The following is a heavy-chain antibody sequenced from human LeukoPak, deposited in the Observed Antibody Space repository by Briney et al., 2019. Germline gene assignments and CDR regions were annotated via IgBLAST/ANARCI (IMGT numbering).Heavy chain of an antibody. D-gene: IGHD3-10*01. CDR1: GYTFTGYY. CDR3: ARHRGAAALGAFDI. CDR2: INPNSGGT. Sequence: GASVKVSCKASGYTFTGYYMHWVRQAPGQGLEWMGWINPNSGGTNYAQKFQGWVTMTRDTSISTAYMELSRLRSDDTAVYYCARHRGAAALGAFDIWGQGTMVTVSS. J-gene: IGHJ3*02. V-gene: IGHV1-2*04.